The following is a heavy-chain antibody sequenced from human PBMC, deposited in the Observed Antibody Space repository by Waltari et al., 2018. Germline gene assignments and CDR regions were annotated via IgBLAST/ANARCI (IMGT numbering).Heavy chain of an antibody. CDR1: GGSISSYY. Sequence: QVQLQESGPGLVKPSETLSLTCTVSGGSISSYYWSWIRPPPGKGREWLGYIYYSGSTNYNPSLKSRVTISVDTSKNQFSLKLSSVTAADTAVYYCARSPAPYYDFWSGTYYYYYYMDVWGKGTTVTVSS. CDR3: ARSPAPYYDFWSGTYYYYYYMDV. CDR2: IYYSGST. D-gene: IGHD3-3*01. V-gene: IGHV4-59*01. J-gene: IGHJ6*03.